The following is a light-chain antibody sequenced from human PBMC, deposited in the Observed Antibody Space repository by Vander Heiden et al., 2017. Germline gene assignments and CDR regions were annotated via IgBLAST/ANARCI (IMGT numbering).Light chain of an antibody. J-gene: IGKJ4*01. CDR2: AAS. CDR3: QQLNSYPLT. CDR1: QDISSF. Sequence: DIQLTPSPSFLSASVGDRVTITCRASQDISSFFAWYQQKPGQPPKLLLYAASTLQSGVPSRCSGSGSGTEFTLTISSLQAEDFATYHCQQLNSYPLTFGGGTKVEIK. V-gene: IGKV1-9*01.